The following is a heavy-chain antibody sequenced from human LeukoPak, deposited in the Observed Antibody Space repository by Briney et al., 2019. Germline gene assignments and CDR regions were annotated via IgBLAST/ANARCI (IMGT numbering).Heavy chain of an antibody. J-gene: IGHJ4*02. V-gene: IGHV3-7*01. Sequence: GGPLRLSCAASGFTFSSYAMHWVRQAPGKGLEWVANIKEDGSETYYVDSVKGRFTISRDNAKNSLYLQMNSLRAEDMAVYYCARNVNLDYWGQGTLVTVSS. CDR1: GFTFSSYA. CDR3: ARNVNLDY. CDR2: IKEDGSET.